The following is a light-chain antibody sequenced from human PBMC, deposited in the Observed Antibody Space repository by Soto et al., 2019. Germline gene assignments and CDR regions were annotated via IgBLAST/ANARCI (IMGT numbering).Light chain of an antibody. CDR3: QQRNNWSWT. CDR2: DAS. Sequence: EIVLTQSPATLSLSPGDRATLSCRASQSVSSYLARYQQKPGQAPRLLIYDASNRATGIPARFSGSGSGTDFPLTISSLEPEDFAVYYLQQRNNWSWTFGQGPKVEIK. V-gene: IGKV3-11*01. CDR1: QSVSSY. J-gene: IGKJ1*01.